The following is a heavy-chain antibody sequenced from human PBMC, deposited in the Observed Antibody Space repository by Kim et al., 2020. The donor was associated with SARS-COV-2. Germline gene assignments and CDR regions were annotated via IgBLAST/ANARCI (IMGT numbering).Heavy chain of an antibody. Sequence: YDADSSEARVTIYRDNAKTTLYLQMNSLGAEDTAVYYCARSTMIVAKVDYWGQGTLVTVSS. CDR3: ARSTMIVAKVDY. D-gene: IGHD3-22*01. J-gene: IGHJ4*02. V-gene: IGHV3-30*01.